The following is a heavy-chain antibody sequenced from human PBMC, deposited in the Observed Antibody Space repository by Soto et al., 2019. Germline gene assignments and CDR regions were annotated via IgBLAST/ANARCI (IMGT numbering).Heavy chain of an antibody. CDR2: LIGGHYGT. J-gene: IGHJ5*02. CDR3: AKGKSTGDIDWFDP. D-gene: IGHD3-10*01. V-gene: IGHV3-23*01. Sequence: GGSLRLSCTASGFTLQNYAMAWVRQAPGKGLEWVSTLIGGHYGTAYSYSVKGRFTVSRDNSKNCLYLQMNSLGVEDTAMYFCAKGKSTGDIDWFDPWGQGSLVTDSS. CDR1: GFTLQNYA.